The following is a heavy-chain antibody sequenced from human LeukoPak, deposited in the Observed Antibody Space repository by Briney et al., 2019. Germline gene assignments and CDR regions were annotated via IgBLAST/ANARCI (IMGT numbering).Heavy chain of an antibody. Sequence: GGSLRLSCAASGFSFSIYSMNWVRQAPGKGLEWVSSISSSSNYIYYADSVKGRFTISRDNAKNSLYLQMNSLRADDTAVYYCAKRGINYGDYILGYWGQGTLVTVSS. V-gene: IGHV3-21*01. CDR2: ISSSSNYI. D-gene: IGHD4-17*01. CDR1: GFSFSIYS. J-gene: IGHJ4*02. CDR3: AKRGINYGDYILGY.